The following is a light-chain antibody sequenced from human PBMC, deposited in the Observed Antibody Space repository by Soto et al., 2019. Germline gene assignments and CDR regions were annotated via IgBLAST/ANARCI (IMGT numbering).Light chain of an antibody. V-gene: IGKV1-39*01. CDR1: QSISNS. Sequence: IQMTQSPSSLSASVGDRVTITCRASQSISNSLNWYQQKPGRAPNLLIYAASSLQSGVPSRFSGSGSGTDFTLKISSLQPEDFATYYCQQSYSKPPTFGQGTKV. J-gene: IGKJ1*01. CDR3: QQSYSKPPT. CDR2: AAS.